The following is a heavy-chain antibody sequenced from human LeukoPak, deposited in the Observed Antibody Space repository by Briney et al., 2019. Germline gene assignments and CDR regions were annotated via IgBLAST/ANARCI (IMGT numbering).Heavy chain of an antibody. D-gene: IGHD6-19*01. J-gene: IGHJ3*02. CDR2: ISSSSSYT. V-gene: IGHV3-11*06. CDR3: ARGLSSGWRAFDI. CDR1: GFTFSDYY. Sequence: PGGSLTLSCAASGFTFSDYYMSWIRQAPGKGLEWVAYISSSSSYTNYADSVKGRFTISRDSAKNSLYLQMNSLRAEDTAVYYCARGLSSGWRAFDIWGQGTMVTVSS.